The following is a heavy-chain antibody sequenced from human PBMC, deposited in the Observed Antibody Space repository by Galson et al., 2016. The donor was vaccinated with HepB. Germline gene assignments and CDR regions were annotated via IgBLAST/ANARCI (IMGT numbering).Heavy chain of an antibody. J-gene: IGHJ4*02. V-gene: IGHV4-59*01. CDR2: IYYSGGST. CDR3: SIIRRAVAENSYFFDS. D-gene: IGHD6-19*01. CDR1: GVSLSSYY. Sequence: SETLSLTCTVSGVSLSSYYWSWIRQPPGKGLEWIGYIYYSGGSTNYNPSLKSRVTISVDTLKNKFSLKLSSVTAAETAVYFCSIIRRAVAENSYFFDSWGQGTLVTVSS.